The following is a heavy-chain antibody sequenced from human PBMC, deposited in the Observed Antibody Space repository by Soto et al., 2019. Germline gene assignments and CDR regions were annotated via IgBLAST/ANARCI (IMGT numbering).Heavy chain of an antibody. D-gene: IGHD1-26*01. CDR2: ISYDGSNK. V-gene: IGHV3-30-3*01. J-gene: IGHJ4*02. Sequence: QVQLVESGGGVVQPGRSLRLSCAASGFTFSSYAMHWVRQAPGKGLEWVAVISYDGSNKYYADSVKGRFTISRDNSKNTLYLQMNSLRAEDTAVYYCSRDAWELLKVLDYRGQGTLVTVSS. CDR3: SRDAWELLKVLDY. CDR1: GFTFSSYA.